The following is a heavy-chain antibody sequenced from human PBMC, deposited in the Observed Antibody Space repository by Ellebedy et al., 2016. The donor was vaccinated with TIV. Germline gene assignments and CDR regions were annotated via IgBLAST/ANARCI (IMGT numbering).Heavy chain of an antibody. CDR1: GFSFSNYS. J-gene: IGHJ4*02. CDR3: ARRFYSDTTGFHPYDY. CDR2: ISHSSLCI. D-gene: IGHD3-22*01. Sequence: GESLKISXVTSGFSFSNYSMNWVRQAPGKGLEWISYISHSSLCIYYADSVKGRFTISRDNAKNSLYLQMNSLRDEDTAVYYCARRFYSDTTGFHPYDYWGQGTLVTVSS. V-gene: IGHV3-48*02.